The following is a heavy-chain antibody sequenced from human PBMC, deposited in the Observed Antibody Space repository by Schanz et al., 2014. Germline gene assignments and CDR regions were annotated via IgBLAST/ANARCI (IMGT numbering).Heavy chain of an antibody. D-gene: IGHD6-13*01. V-gene: IGHV3-33*08. CDR2: IWYDENNK. CDR1: GFTFSSYG. J-gene: IGHJ6*02. CDR3: ARVRRRIATPSTPSFRNYYYYAMDV. Sequence: QVQLLQFGGGVVQPGRSLRLSCAASGFTFSSYGMHWVRQAPGKGLEWVAVIWYDENNKYYADSVKGRFTISRDNSKNTLYLQMNSLRAEDTSVYFCARVRRRIATPSTPSFRNYYYYAMDVWGQGTTVTVSS.